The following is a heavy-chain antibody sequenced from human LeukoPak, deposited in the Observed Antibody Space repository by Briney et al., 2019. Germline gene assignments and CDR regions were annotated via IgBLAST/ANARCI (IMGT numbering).Heavy chain of an antibody. CDR1: GGSISSYY. D-gene: IGHD5-18*01. CDR3: AWVDTAAYAFVF. V-gene: IGHV4-59*01. J-gene: IGHJ3*01. Sequence: SETLSLTCTVSGGSISSYYWSWIRQLPGKGLEWIGYIYYSGSTNYNPSLKSRVTISVDTSKNQFSLKLSSVTAADTAVYYCAWVDTAAYAFVFWGQGTMVTVSS. CDR2: IYYSGST.